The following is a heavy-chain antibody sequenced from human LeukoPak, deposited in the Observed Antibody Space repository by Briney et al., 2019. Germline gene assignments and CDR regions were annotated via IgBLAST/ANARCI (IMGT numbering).Heavy chain of an antibody. CDR3: ARDRGVILNYYYGMDV. V-gene: IGHV3-11*01. Sequence: GGSLRLSCAASGFTFSDYYMSWIRQAPGKGLEWVSYISSSGSTIYYADPVKGRFTISRDNAKNSLYLQMNSLRAEDTAVYYCARDRGVILNYYYGMDVWGQGTTVTVSS. J-gene: IGHJ6*02. CDR2: ISSSGSTI. D-gene: IGHD3-3*01. CDR1: GFTFSDYY.